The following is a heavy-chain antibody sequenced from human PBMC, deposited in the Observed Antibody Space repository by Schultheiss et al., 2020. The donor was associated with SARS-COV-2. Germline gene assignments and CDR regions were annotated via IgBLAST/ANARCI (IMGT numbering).Heavy chain of an antibody. Sequence: GESLKISCAASGFTFSSYGMHWVRQAPGKGLEWVAVISYDGSNKYYADSVKGRFTISRDNSKNTLYLQMNSLRAEDTAVYYCAKDLVPNINGDPGFDPWGQGTLVTVSS. CDR1: GFTFSSYG. J-gene: IGHJ5*02. CDR3: AKDLVPNINGDPGFDP. V-gene: IGHV3-30*18. CDR2: ISYDGSNK. D-gene: IGHD4-17*01.